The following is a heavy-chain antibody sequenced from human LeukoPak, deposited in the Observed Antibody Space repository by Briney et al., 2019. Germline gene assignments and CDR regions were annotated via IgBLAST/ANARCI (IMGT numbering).Heavy chain of an antibody. V-gene: IGHV4-34*01. CDR2: INHSGST. D-gene: IGHD4-17*01. CDR1: GGSFSGYY. J-gene: IGHJ5*02. Sequence: MSSETLSLTCAVYGGSFSGYYWSWIRQPPGKGLEWIGEINHSGSTNYNPSLKSRVTISVDTSKNQFSLKLSSVTAADTAVYYCARGTTVAKLRNWFDPWGQGTLVTVSS. CDR3: ARGTTVAKLRNWFDP.